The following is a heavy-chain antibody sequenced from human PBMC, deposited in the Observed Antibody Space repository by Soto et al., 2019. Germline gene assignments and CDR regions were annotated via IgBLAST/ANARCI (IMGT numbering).Heavy chain of an antibody. J-gene: IGHJ6*03. D-gene: IGHD6-19*01. V-gene: IGHV3-11*01. CDR1: GVTLSDYY. Sequence: QVQLVESGGGLVKPGGPLRLSCEASGVTLSDYYMTWIRQAPGKGLEWISYISSSATIIYYADSVKGRFTISRDNAKTSLYLQMNSLRADDTAVYYCARAVKQWLVGGDYYYYYMDVWGKGTTVTVSS. CDR3: ARAVKQWLVGGDYYYYYMDV. CDR2: ISSSATII.